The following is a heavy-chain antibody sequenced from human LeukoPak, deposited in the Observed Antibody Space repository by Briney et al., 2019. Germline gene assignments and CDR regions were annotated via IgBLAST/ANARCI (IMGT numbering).Heavy chain of an antibody. V-gene: IGHV3-23*01. Sequence: GRALRLSCAASGFTFSSYAMCCGCEAPGEGVWWGSAISGSGGGTYYEDSVKGRFTISRDNSKNTLYLQMNSLRAEDKAVYYCAKVGLRYIYYFDYWGQGTLVTVSS. CDR3: AKVGLRYIYYFDY. CDR2: ISGSGGGT. D-gene: IGHD3-9*01. CDR1: GFTFSSYA. J-gene: IGHJ4*02.